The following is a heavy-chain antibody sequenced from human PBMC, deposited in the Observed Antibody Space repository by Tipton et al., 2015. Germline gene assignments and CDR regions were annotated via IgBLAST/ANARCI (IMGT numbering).Heavy chain of an antibody. V-gene: IGHV3-21*01. CDR2: ISSSSSYI. Sequence: GSLRLSCEASGFAFSGYSMNWVRQAPGKGLEWVSSISSSSSYIYYADSVKGRFTISRDNAKNSLYLQVSSLRDEDTAVYYCARVGGNYFTGYYFDYWGQGTLVTVSS. D-gene: IGHD1-26*01. J-gene: IGHJ4*02. CDR3: ARVGGNYFTGYYFDY. CDR1: GFAFSGYS.